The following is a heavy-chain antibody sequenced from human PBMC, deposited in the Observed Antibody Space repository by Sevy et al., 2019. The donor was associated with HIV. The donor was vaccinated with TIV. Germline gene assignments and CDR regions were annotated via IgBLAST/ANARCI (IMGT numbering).Heavy chain of an antibody. V-gene: IGHV4-61*02. CDR2: IYIRGTT. Sequence: SETLSLTCNVSGGSIRSGRYYWSWIRQPAGKGLEWIGRIYIRGTTNYNPSLKSRISMSVDTSKNQFSLKLSSVTATDTAVYYCARELSDYGMDVWGQGTTVTVSS. CDR1: GGSIRSGRYY. CDR3: ARELSDYGMDV. J-gene: IGHJ6*02.